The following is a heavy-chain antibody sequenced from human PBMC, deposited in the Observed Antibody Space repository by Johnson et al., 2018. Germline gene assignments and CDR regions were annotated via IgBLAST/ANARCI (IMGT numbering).Heavy chain of an antibody. CDR3: ARDRQSIAARLRYYYYGMDV. Sequence: RLSCAASGFTFSSYAMSLVRQAPGKGLEWVSAISGSGGSTYYADSVKGRLTISRDNSKNSLYLQMNSLRAKDTAVYYCARDRQSIAARLRYYYYGMDVWGQGTTVTVSS. CDR1: GFTFSSYA. D-gene: IGHD6-6*01. CDR2: ISGSGGST. V-gene: IGHV3-23*01. J-gene: IGHJ6*02.